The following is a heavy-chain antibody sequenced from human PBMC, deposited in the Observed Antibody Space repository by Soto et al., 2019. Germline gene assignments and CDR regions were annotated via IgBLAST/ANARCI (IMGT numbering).Heavy chain of an antibody. CDR1: GYTFTNYA. D-gene: IGHD1-26*01. V-gene: IGHV1-18*01. CDR2: ISAYNANT. J-gene: IGHJ4*02. Sequence: GASVKVSCKASGYTFTNYAISWVRQAPGQGLEWMGWISAYNANTNYAQKFQGRVTMTTDTSTSTAYMELRSLRSDDTAVYYCARAQRWELSDYWGQGTLVTVSS. CDR3: ARAQRWELSDY.